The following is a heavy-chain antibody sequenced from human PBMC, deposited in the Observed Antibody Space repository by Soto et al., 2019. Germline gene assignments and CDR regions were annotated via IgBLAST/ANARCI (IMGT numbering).Heavy chain of an antibody. CDR2: ISSSSSYI. D-gene: IGHD6-6*01. CDR1: GFTFSSYS. V-gene: IGHV3-21*01. CDR3: ARDEDSNRGAFDI. J-gene: IGHJ3*02. Sequence: GGSLRLSCAASGFTFSSYSMNWVRQAPGKGLEWVSSISSSSSYIYYAYSVKGRFTISRDNAKNSLYLQMNSLRAEDTAVYYCARDEDSNRGAFDIWGQGTMVTVSS.